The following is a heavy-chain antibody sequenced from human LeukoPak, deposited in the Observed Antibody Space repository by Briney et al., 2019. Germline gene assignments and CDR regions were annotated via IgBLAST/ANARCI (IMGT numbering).Heavy chain of an antibody. CDR2: FDPEDGET. Sequence: ASVTVSFKVSGYTLTELSMHWVRQAPGKGPERIGGFDPEDGETIYAQKFQGRVTMTEDTSTDTAYMELSSLRSEDTAVYYCTIITANYYFGMEVCGKGTTVTVSS. CDR3: TIITANYYFGMEV. CDR1: GYTLTELS. V-gene: IGHV1-24*01. J-gene: IGHJ6*01. D-gene: IGHD2-21*02.